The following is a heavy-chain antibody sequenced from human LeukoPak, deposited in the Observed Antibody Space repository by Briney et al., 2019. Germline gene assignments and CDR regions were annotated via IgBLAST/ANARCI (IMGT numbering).Heavy chain of an antibody. J-gene: IGHJ4*02. D-gene: IGHD1-26*01. Sequence: AGGSLRLSCAASGFIFSSHWMSWVRQAPGKGLEWVANINLDGNDKNYVDSVKGRFTISRDNAKNSLYLQMNSMRAEDTAMYYCVRSGSYFSKWGQGTLVTVSS. CDR3: VRSGSYFSK. CDR2: INLDGNDK. CDR1: GFIFSSHW. V-gene: IGHV3-7*01.